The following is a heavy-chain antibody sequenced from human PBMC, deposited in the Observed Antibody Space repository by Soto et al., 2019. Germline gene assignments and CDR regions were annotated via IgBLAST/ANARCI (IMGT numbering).Heavy chain of an antibody. CDR1: GFTFANYA. Sequence: EVQLLESGGGLVQPGGSLRLSCAASGFTFANYAMSWVRQAPGKGLEGVSATSGSGGNPYYADSVKGRFTISRDNSKNTLYLQMNSLRAEDTAVFYCARATYHYDSTTYFRVYFDSWGQGALVTVSS. J-gene: IGHJ4*02. CDR2: TSGSGGNP. V-gene: IGHV3-23*01. CDR3: ARATYHYDSTTYFRVYFDS. D-gene: IGHD3-22*01.